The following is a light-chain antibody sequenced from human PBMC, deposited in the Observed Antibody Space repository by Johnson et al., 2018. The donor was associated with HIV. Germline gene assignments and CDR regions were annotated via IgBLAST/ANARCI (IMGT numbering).Light chain of an antibody. CDR3: GTVDRRLTFGGV. V-gene: IGLV1-51*02. Sequence: QSVLTQPPSVSAAPGQKVTISCSGSSSNIGNNYLSWYQKLPGTAPKLLIYENNKRPSGIPDRFSGSKYDTSATLGITGLQTGGEAAYYCGTVDRRLTFGGVFGTGTKFTVL. J-gene: IGLJ1*01. CDR2: ENN. CDR1: SSNIGNNY.